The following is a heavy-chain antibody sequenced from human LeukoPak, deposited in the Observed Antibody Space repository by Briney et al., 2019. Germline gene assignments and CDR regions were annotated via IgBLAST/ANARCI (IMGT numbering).Heavy chain of an antibody. CDR1: GGSISSDNYS. D-gene: IGHD3-3*01. CDR3: ARDPGSGFSPADAFDI. CDR2: VYTSGST. Sequence: SETLSLTCTVSGGSISSDNYSWSWIRQPAGKGLEWIGRVYTSGSTNYNPSLKSRVTISVDTSKNQFSLKLSSVTAADTAVYYCARDPGSGFSPADAFDIWGQGTMVTVSS. J-gene: IGHJ3*02. V-gene: IGHV4-61*02.